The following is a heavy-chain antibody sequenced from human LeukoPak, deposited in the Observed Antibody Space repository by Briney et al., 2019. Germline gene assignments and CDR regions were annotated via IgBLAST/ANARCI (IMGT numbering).Heavy chain of an antibody. CDR2: IFYSGST. V-gene: IGHV4-39*01. CDR3: ARHVGFITMVRGVINNNWFDP. CDR1: GGSISTSNYY. Sequence: SETLSLTCTVSGGSISTSNYYWGWIRQPPGKGLEWIGNIFYSGSTYYSPSLRSRVTISLDTSRNQFSLKLSSVTAADTAVYYCARHVGFITMVRGVINNNWFDPWGQGTLVTVSS. D-gene: IGHD3-10*01. J-gene: IGHJ5*02.